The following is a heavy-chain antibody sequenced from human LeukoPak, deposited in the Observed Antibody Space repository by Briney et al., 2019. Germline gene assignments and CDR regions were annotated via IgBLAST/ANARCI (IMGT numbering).Heavy chain of an antibody. CDR3: ARDCYGSGSYYTNYYYYGMDV. J-gene: IGHJ6*02. CDR2: ISSSGSTI. V-gene: IGHV3-48*03. D-gene: IGHD3-10*01. Sequence: GTSLRLSCAASGFTFSSYEMNWVRQAPGKGLEWVSYISSSGSTIYYADSVKGRFTISRDNAKNSLYLQMNSLRAEDTAVYYCARDCYGSGSYYTNYYYYGMDVWGQGTTVTVSS. CDR1: GFTFSSYE.